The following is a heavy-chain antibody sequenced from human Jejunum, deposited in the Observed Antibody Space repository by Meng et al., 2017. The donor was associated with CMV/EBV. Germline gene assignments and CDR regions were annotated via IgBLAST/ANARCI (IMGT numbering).Heavy chain of an antibody. J-gene: IGHJ4*02. CDR3: ARDHIYAFDN. D-gene: IGHD2-2*02. V-gene: IGHV3-48*04. CDR2: IRGGGSPI. CDR1: GFTFGDFS. Sequence: SVVASGFTFGDFSMNWVRQAPGKGLEWVSYIRGGGSPIYYADSVKGRFTISRDNAHNSLYLQMNSLRAEDTAVYYCARDHIYAFDNWGQGTLVTVSS.